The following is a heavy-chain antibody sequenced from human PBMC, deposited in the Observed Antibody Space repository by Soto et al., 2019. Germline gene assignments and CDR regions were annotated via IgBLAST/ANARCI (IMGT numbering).Heavy chain of an antibody. J-gene: IGHJ6*02. Sequence: QVQLVQSGAEVRKPGPSVKVSCKASGYPYTNSYMHWVRQAPGQGLEWMGWIHPNTGGTNYAQKFQGRVTMTRDTSVSTVYMELNRLTSDDTAIYFCASDFRTRGWFRQAGNFAMDVWGQGTTVTVS. V-gene: IGHV1-2*02. CDR2: IHPNTGGT. CDR1: GYPYTNSY. CDR3: ASDFRTRGWFRQAGNFAMDV. D-gene: IGHD6-19*01.